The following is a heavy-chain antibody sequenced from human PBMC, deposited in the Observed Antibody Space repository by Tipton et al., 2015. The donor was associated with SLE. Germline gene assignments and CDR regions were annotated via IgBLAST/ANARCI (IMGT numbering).Heavy chain of an antibody. Sequence: TLSLTCTVSGDSFSNHFWSWIRQPPGKGLEWIGYMYRSGTTKYNPSLKSRVTISVDTSKSQFSLKLTSATAADTAVYYCARTTEYFDPWGQGTLVTVSS. CDR2: MYRSGTT. J-gene: IGHJ5*02. CDR3: ARTTEYFDP. CDR1: GDSFSNHF. D-gene: IGHD1-1*01. V-gene: IGHV4-59*11.